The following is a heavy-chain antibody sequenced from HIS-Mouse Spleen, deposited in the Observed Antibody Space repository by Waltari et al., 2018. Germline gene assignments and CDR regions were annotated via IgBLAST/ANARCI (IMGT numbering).Heavy chain of an antibody. CDR3: TTNIVRAIFDY. Sequence: GLEWVGRIKSKTDGGTTDYAAPVKGRFTISRDDSKNTLYLQMNSLKTEDTAVYYCTTNIVRAIFDYWGQGTLVTVSS. J-gene: IGHJ4*02. CDR2: IKSKTDGGTT. D-gene: IGHD1-26*01. V-gene: IGHV3-15*01.